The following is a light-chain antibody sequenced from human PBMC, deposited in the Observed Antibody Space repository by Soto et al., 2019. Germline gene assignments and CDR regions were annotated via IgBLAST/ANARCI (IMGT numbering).Light chain of an antibody. V-gene: IGKV1-16*02. J-gene: IGKJ5*01. Sequence: DIQMTQSPSSLSASVGDRVTITCRASQAISNYVAWFQQKPGKAPKSLIYGASSLRSGVPSKFSGSGSWTDFTLTISNLQPEAFATYYCQHYNTYPITFGQGTRLEI. CDR1: QAISNY. CDR2: GAS. CDR3: QHYNTYPIT.